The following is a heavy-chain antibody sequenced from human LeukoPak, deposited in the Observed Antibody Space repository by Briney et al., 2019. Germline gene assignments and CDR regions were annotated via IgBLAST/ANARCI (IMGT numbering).Heavy chain of an antibody. CDR1: GDSISNYY. J-gene: IGHJ4*02. Sequence: SETLSLTCTVTGDSISNYYWSWIRQPAGKGLEWIGRIYTSGSTNYNPSLKSRVTMSVDTSKNQFSLKLSSVTAADTAVYYCARVSLVRGAPDYYFDYWGQGTLVTVSS. D-gene: IGHD3-10*01. CDR2: IYTSGST. CDR3: ARVSLVRGAPDYYFDY. V-gene: IGHV4-4*07.